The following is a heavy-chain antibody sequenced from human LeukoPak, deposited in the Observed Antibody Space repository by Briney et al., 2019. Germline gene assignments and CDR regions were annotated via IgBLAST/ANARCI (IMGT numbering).Heavy chain of an antibody. CDR2: IYSGGST. V-gene: IGHV3-53*01. J-gene: IGHJ4*02. D-gene: IGHD3-22*01. CDR3: ARENYDSSGYDY. Sequence: PGGSLRLSCAASGFTVSSNYMSWVRQAPGKGLEWVSVIYSGGSTYYADSVKGRFTISRDNSKNTLYLQMNCLRAEDTAVYYCARENYDSSGYDYWGQGTLVTVSS. CDR1: GFTVSSNY.